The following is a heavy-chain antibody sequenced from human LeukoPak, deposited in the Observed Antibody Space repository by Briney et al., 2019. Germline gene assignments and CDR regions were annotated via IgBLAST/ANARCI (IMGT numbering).Heavy chain of an antibody. V-gene: IGHV3-74*01. CDR3: ARSFYYGSGSHGMDV. Sequence: GGSLKLPCAASGFIISGDYMHWVRQVPGQGLVWVSRINGDGSGADYADSVRGRFTISRDNAKNTLYLQMNSLRAEDTAVYYCARSFYYGSGSHGMDVWGQGTTVTVSS. CDR1: GFIISGDY. D-gene: IGHD3-10*01. CDR2: INGDGSGA. J-gene: IGHJ6*02.